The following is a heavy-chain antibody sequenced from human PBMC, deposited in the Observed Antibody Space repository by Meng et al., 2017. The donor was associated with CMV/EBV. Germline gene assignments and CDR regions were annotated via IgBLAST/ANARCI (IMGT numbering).Heavy chain of an antibody. CDR2: IYYSGST. J-gene: IGHJ4*02. D-gene: IGHD2-2*02. CDR3: ARLYCSSTSCYNDF. V-gene: IGHV4-61*01. CDR1: GGSVSSGSYY. Sequence: SETLSPTCIVSGGSVSSGSYYWSWIRQPPGKGLEWIGYIYYSGSTHYNSSLKSRVTISVDTSKDQFSLTLSSVTAADADVYDCARLYCSSTSCYNDFWGQGTLVTVSS.